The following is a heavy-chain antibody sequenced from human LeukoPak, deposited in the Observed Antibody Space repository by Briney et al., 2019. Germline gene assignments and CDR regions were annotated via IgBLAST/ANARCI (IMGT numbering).Heavy chain of an antibody. D-gene: IGHD1-26*01. V-gene: IGHV1-18*01. CDR1: GYTFTSYG. Sequence: ASVKVSCKASGYTFTSYGISWVRQAPGQGLEWMGWISAYNGNTNYAQKLQGRVTMTTDTSTSTAYMGLRSLRSDDTAVYYCARDTIIVGATAYGMDVWGQGTTVTVS. CDR2: ISAYNGNT. J-gene: IGHJ6*02. CDR3: ARDTIIVGATAYGMDV.